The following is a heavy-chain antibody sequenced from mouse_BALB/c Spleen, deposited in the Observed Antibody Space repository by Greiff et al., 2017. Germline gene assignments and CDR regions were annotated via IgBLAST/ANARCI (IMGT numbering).Heavy chain of an antibody. V-gene: IGHV5-17*02. J-gene: IGHJ2*01. CDR3: AYSYVYYFDY. CDR2: IISGSSTI. Sequence: EVKVVESGGGLVQPGGSRKLSCAASGFTFSSYGMHWVRQAPEKGLEWVAYIISGSSTIYYADTVKGRFTISRDNPKNTLFLQMTSLRSEDTAMYYCAYSYVYYFDYWGQGTTLTVSS. CDR1: GFTFSSYG. D-gene: IGHD1-1*01.